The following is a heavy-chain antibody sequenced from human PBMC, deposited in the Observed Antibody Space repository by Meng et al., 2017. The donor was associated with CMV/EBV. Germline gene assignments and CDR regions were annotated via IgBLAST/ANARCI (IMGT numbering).Heavy chain of an antibody. J-gene: IGHJ6*02. CDR1: GFTVSSNY. D-gene: IGHD6-19*01. CDR3: ARDGRFSDISSGWYRDKYYYYGMDV. Sequence: GGSLRLSCAASGFTVSSNYMSWVRQAPGKGLEWASVIYSGGSTYYADSVKGRFTISRDNSKNTLYLQMNSLRAEDTAVYYCARDGRFSDISSGWYRDKYYYYGMDVWGQGTTVTVSS. CDR2: IYSGGST. V-gene: IGHV3-53*01.